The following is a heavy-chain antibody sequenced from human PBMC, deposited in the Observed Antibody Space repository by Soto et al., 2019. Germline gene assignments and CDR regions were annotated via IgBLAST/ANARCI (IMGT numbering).Heavy chain of an antibody. CDR2: IYPGDSDT. CDR1: GYSFTSYW. CDR3: ARRGIAARPVDYYYYYMDV. Sequence: LGESLKISCKGSGYSFTSYWIGWVRQMPWKGLEWMGIIYPGDSDTRYSPSFQGQVTISADKSISTAYLQWSSLKASDTAMYYCARRGIAARPVDYYYYYMDVWGKGTTVTVSS. D-gene: IGHD6-6*01. V-gene: IGHV5-51*01. J-gene: IGHJ6*03.